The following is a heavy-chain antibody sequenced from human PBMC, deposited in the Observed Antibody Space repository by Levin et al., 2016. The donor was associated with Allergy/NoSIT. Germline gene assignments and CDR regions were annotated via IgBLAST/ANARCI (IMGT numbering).Heavy chain of an antibody. CDR1: GYTFTSYG. J-gene: IGHJ6*02. CDR2: ISAYNGNT. CDR3: ARMYYDFWSGYYSPPRGMDV. D-gene: IGHD3-3*01. Sequence: ASVKVSCKASGYTFTSYGISWVRQAPGQGLEWMGWISAYNGNTKYAQKLQGRVIMTTDTSTSTAYMELRSLRSDDTAVYYCARMYYDFWSGYYSPPRGMDVWGQGTTVTVSS. V-gene: IGHV1-18*01.